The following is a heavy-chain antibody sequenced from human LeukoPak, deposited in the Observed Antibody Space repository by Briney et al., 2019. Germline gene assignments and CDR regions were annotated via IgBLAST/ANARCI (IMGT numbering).Heavy chain of an antibody. D-gene: IGHD6-19*01. V-gene: IGHV4-4*02. Sequence: PSETLSLTCTVSGGSLSSSNWWSWVRQPPGKGLEWIGEIYHSGSTNYNPSLKSRVTISVDKSKNQFSLTLSSVTAADTAVYYCARLAVAGHLDYWGQGILVTVSS. CDR3: ARLAVAGHLDY. J-gene: IGHJ4*02. CDR1: GGSLSSSNW. CDR2: IYHSGST.